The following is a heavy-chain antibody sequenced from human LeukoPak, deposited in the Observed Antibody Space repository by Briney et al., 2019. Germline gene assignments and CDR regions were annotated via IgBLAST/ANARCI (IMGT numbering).Heavy chain of an antibody. J-gene: IGHJ4*02. Sequence: GGSLRLSCAASGFTFSSSAMSWVRQAPGKGLEWVSTISGSGDRTYYADSVKGRFTISRDNAKNTLYLQMNSLRAEDTAVYYCASAIAVAGIGFDYWGQGTLVTVSS. V-gene: IGHV3-23*01. D-gene: IGHD6-19*01. CDR2: ISGSGDRT. CDR1: GFTFSSSA. CDR3: ASAIAVAGIGFDY.